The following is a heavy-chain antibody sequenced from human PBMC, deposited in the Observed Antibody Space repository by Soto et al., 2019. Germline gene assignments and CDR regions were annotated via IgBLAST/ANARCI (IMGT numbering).Heavy chain of an antibody. CDR2: IYYSGST. J-gene: IGHJ6*03. D-gene: IGHD3-10*01. V-gene: IGHV4-59*11. CDR3: ARGWSSGFGELFDYYYMDV. Sequence: PSETLSLTCTVSGGSISSLYWSWIRQPPGKGLEWIGYIYYSGSTNYNPSLKSRVTISVDTSKNQFSLKLSSVTAADTAVYYCARGWSSGFGELFDYYYMDVWGKGTTVTVSS. CDR1: GGSISSLY.